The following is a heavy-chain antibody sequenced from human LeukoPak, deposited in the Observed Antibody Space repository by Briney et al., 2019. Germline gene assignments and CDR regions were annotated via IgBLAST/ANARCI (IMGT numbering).Heavy chain of an antibody. D-gene: IGHD6-19*01. CDR2: IHHSGNT. V-gene: IGHV4-39*06. CDR1: GDSISSSGYY. J-gene: IGHJ4*02. CDR3: AGNSGWYVYNY. Sequence: SETLSLTCSVSGDSISSSGYYWDWIRQPPGKGLEWIGSIHHSGNTNYNPSLKSRVTISVDTSKNQFTLKLSSVTAADTAVYYCAGNSGWYVYNYWGQGTLVSVSS.